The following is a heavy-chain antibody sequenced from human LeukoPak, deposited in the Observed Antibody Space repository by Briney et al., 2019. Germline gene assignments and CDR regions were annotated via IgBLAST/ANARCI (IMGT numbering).Heavy chain of an antibody. CDR2: ISSSSSYI. D-gene: IGHD3-22*01. CDR3: ARDRGYDSSGYYFSYFDY. V-gene: IGHV3-21*01. CDR1: GFTFSSYS. J-gene: IGHJ4*02. Sequence: GGSLRLSCAASGFTFSSYSMNWVRQAPGKGLEWVSSISSSSSYIYYADSVKGRFTISRDNAKNSMYLKMNSLRAEDTAVYYCARDRGYDSSGYYFSYFDYWGQGTLVTVSS.